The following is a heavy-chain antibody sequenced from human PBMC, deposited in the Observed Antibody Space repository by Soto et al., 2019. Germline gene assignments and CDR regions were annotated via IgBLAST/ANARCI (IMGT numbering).Heavy chain of an antibody. CDR2: INPNSGGT. CDR1: GYTFTSYY. CDR3: ARSLTEGYCTITGCYTRPLYGMDV. D-gene: IGHD2-2*02. Sequence: RASVKVSCKASGYTFTSYYMHWVRQAPGQGLEWMGWINPNSGGTNYAQKFQGRVTVTRDTPTSTAYMELSRLTSDDTAVYYCARSLTEGYCTITGCYTRPLYGMDVWGQGTTVTVSS. J-gene: IGHJ6*02. V-gene: IGHV1-2*02.